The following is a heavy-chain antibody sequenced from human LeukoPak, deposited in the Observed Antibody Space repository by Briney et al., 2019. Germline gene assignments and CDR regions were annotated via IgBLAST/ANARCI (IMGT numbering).Heavy chain of an antibody. J-gene: IGHJ4*02. CDR1: GFTFSSYA. V-gene: IGHV3-30*04. Sequence: GGSLRLSCAASGFTFSSYAMHWVRQAPGKGLEWVVVISHDGSNKNYADSVKGRFTISRDNSKNTLYLQMNSLRPEDTAVYYCAKVRVGTAHFDYWGQGTLVTVSS. CDR3: AKVRVGTAHFDY. D-gene: IGHD2-15*01. CDR2: ISHDGSNK.